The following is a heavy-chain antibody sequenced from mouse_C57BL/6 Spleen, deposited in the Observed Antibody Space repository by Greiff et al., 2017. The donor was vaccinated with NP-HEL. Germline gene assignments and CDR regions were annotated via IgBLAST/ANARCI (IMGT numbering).Heavy chain of an antibody. J-gene: IGHJ3*01. CDR2: IYPGSGST. Sequence: QVQLQQSGAELVKPGASVKMSCKASGYTFTSYWITWVKQRPGQGLEWIGDIYPGSGSTNYNEKFKSKATLTVDTSSSTAYMQRSSLRAEDSAVYYCARGSRFAYWGQGTLVTVAA. CDR1: GYTFTSYW. V-gene: IGHV1-55*01. CDR3: ARGSRFAY.